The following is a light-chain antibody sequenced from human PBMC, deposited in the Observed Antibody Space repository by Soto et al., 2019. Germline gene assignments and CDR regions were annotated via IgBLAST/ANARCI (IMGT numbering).Light chain of an antibody. V-gene: IGKV1-39*01. Sequence: DIQMTQSPSSLSASVGDRVTITCRASQSISTSLNWYQQKPGKAPKILIYDASRLQSGVRSRFSGSGSGTDFTLTISSLQPEDFATYYCQQSYSTPRYTFGQGTKLEIK. CDR2: DAS. CDR3: QQSYSTPRYT. J-gene: IGKJ2*01. CDR1: QSISTS.